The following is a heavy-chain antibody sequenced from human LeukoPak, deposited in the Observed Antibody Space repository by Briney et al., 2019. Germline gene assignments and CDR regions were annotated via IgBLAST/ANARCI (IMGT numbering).Heavy chain of an antibody. D-gene: IGHD3-10*01. J-gene: IGHJ5*02. Sequence: SETLSLTCTVSGGSISSSSYYWGWIRQPPGKGLEWIGSIYYSGSTYYNPSLKSRVTISVDTSKNQFSLKLSSVTAADTAVYYCASRNFGKFEFDPWGQGTLVTVPS. CDR1: GGSISSSSYY. CDR2: IYYSGST. CDR3: ASRNFGKFEFDP. V-gene: IGHV4-39*01.